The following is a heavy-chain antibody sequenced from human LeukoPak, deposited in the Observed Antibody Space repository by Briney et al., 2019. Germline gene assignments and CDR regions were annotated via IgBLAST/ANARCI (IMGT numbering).Heavy chain of an antibody. CDR3: AHRRSGYNFNDGDFNS. D-gene: IGHD3-22*01. J-gene: IGHJ4*02. CDR2: IYRDDDK. CDR1: GFSLSTSGVG. Sequence: SGPTLVNPTQTLTLTCTFSGFSLSTSGVGVGWIRQPPGKALEWLALIYRDDDKRHNPFLRSRLTITTDTSKNQVVLTMTNMDPVDTATYYCAHRRSGYNFNDGDFNSWGQGTLVTVSS. V-gene: IGHV2-5*02.